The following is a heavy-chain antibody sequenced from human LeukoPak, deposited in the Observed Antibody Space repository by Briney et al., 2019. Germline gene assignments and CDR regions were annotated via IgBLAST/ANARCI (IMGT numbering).Heavy chain of an antibody. D-gene: IGHD5-24*01. J-gene: IGHJ4*02. V-gene: IGHV1-69*05. CDR3: AREEMATADLDY. CDR1: GGTFSSYA. Sequence: ASVKVSCKASGGTFSSYAISWVRQAPGQGLEWMGGIIPIFGTANYAQKFQGRVTITTDESTSTAYMELSSLRSEDTAVYYCAREEMATADLDYWGQGTLVTVSS. CDR2: IIPIFGTA.